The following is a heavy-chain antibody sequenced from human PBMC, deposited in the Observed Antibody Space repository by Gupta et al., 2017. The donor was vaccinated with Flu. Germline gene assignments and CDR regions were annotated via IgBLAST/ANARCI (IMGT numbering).Heavy chain of an antibody. CDR2: IYYNGDT. D-gene: IGHD1-26*01. CDR1: YF. Sequence: YFWGWIRQPPGKGLEWIGSIYYNGDTTYNPSLKSRVSISVDTSNNQFSLELSSVTAADTAVYYCARHRSGTYYFGDFWGQGALVTVSS. V-gene: IGHV4-39*01. J-gene: IGHJ4*02. CDR3: ARHRSGTYYFGDF.